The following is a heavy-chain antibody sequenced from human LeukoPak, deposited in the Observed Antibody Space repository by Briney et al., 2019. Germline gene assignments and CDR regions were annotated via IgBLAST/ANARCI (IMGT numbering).Heavy chain of an antibody. CDR1: GYTFTSYD. CDR3: ARGSSYCSGGSCYGY. CDR2: MNPNSGNT. J-gene: IGHJ4*02. V-gene: IGHV1-8*01. Sequence: GASVKVSCXASGYTFTSYDINWVRQAIGQGLEWMAWMNPNSGNTGYAQKFQGRVTMTRNTSISTAYMELSSLRSEDTAVYYCARGSSYCSGGSCYGYWGQGTLVTVSS. D-gene: IGHD2-15*01.